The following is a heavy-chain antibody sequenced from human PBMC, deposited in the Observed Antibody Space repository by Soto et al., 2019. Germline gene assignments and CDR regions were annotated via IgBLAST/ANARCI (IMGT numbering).Heavy chain of an antibody. CDR3: AKDSWAIFGVPAGEYYAMDV. CDR1: GFTFENYA. J-gene: IGHJ6*02. D-gene: IGHD3-3*01. CDR2: ISGSGGTT. V-gene: IGHV3-23*01. Sequence: GESLKISCVASGFTFENYAMSWVRQAPGKGLEWVSAISGSGGTTYYSDSVKGRFTISRDNSKNTVCLQMNDLRVEDAAEYFCAKDSWAIFGVPAGEYYAMDVWGQGTTVTVSS.